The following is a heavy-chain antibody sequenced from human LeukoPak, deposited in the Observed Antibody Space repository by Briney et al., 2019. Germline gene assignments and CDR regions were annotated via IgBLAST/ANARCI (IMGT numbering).Heavy chain of an antibody. J-gene: IGHJ4*02. D-gene: IGHD2-15*01. CDR2: IYSGGGT. CDR3: AREPVVADFDY. CDR1: GFTVSSNY. V-gene: IGHV3-53*01. Sequence: GGSLTLSCVASGFTVSSNYMSGVRQAPGKGLEWVSVIYSGGGTYYPDAVRGRFTISRDNAKTSLYLQLNRLRAEDTAVYYCAREPVVADFDYWGQGNLVTVSS.